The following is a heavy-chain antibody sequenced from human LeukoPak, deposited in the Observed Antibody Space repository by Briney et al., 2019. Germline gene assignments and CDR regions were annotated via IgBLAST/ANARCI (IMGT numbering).Heavy chain of an antibody. CDR3: ARLFFAPHDAFDI. J-gene: IGHJ3*02. V-gene: IGHV4-39*01. CDR1: GGSFSGYY. Sequence: SETLSLTCAVYGGSFSGYYWGWIRQPPGKGLEWIGSIYYSGSTYYNPSLKSRVTISVDTSKNQFSLKLSSVTAADTTVYYCARLFFAPHDAFDIWGQGTMVTVSS. CDR2: IYYSGST.